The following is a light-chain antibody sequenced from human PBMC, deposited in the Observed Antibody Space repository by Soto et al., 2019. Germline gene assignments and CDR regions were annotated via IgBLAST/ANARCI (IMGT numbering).Light chain of an antibody. Sequence: QSVLTQPASVSGSPGQSITISCTGTRLDVGGYNYVSWYQQQPGKAPKLLIYKNNQRPSGVPDRLSGSKSGTSASLAISGLRSEDEADYYCAAWDDSLSGEVFGGGTKLTVL. J-gene: IGLJ3*02. CDR1: RLDVGGYNY. CDR2: KNN. CDR3: AAWDDSLSGEV. V-gene: IGLV1-47*01.